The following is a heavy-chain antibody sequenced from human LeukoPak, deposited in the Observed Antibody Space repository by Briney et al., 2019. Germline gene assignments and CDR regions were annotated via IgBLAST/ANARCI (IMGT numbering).Heavy chain of an antibody. V-gene: IGHV1-2*02. D-gene: IGHD1-7*01. CDR1: GYTFTGYY. CDR3: RTGTTGTTYPSDC. J-gene: IGHJ4*02. CDR2: INPNSGGT. Sequence: ASVKVSCKASGYTFTGYYMHWVRQAPGQGLEWMGWINPNSGGTNYAQKFQGRVTMTRDTSISTAYMELSRLRSDDTAVYYCRTGTTGTTYPSDCWGQGTLVTVSS.